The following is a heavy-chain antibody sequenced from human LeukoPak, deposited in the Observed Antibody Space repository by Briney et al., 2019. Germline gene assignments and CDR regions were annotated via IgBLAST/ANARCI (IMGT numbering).Heavy chain of an antibody. J-gene: IGHJ4*02. CDR2: ISSSSSYI. CDR1: GFTFSSYS. V-gene: IGHV3-21*01. Sequence: GGSLRLSCATSGFTFSSYSMNWVRQAPGKGLEWVSSISSSSSYIYYADSVKGRFTISRDNAKNSLYLQMNSLRAEDTAVYYCASSSGGSGSYRVYWGQGTLVTVSS. CDR3: ASSSGGSGSYRVY. D-gene: IGHD3-10*01.